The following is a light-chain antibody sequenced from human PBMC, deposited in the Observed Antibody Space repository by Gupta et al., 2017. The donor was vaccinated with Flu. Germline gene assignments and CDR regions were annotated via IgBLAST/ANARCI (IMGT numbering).Light chain of an antibody. CDR1: QSVSSY. CDR2: DAS. J-gene: IGKJ1*01. CDR3: QQRSNLNS. Sequence: EIVLTQSPATLSLSPGERATLSCRDSQSVSSYLAWYQQKPGQAPRLLIYDASNRATGIPDRFSGSGSGTDFTLTISSLEPEDFAGYYCQQRSNLNSFGQGTKVEIK. V-gene: IGKV3-11*01.